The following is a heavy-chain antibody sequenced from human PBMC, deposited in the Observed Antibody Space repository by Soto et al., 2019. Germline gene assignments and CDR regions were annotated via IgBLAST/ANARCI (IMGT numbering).Heavy chain of an antibody. CDR2: IRSSSSVT. CDR1: GFSFSSYA. Sequence: GSLRLSCVASGFSFSSYAMIWVRQAPGKGLEWVSYIRSSSSVTYYADSVKGRFTISRDNAKNSLYLQMNSLRAEDTAVYYCARGNWAFGDYCEYWGQGTLVTVSS. V-gene: IGHV3-48*01. J-gene: IGHJ4*02. D-gene: IGHD3-16*01. CDR3: ARGNWAFGDYCEY.